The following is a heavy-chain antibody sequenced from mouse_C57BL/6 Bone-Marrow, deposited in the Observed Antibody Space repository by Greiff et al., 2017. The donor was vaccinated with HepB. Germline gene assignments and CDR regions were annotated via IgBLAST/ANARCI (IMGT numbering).Heavy chain of an antibody. CDR2: IYPGSGST. Sequence: VQLQQPGAELVKPGASVKMSCKASGYTLTSSWITWVKQRPGQGLEWIGDIYPGSGSTNYNEKFKSKATLTVDTSSSTAYMQLSSLTSEDSAVYYCAREYYSNYGAMDYWGQGTSVTVSS. V-gene: IGHV1-55*01. CDR1: GYTLTSSW. CDR3: AREYYSNYGAMDY. D-gene: IGHD2-5*01. J-gene: IGHJ4*01.